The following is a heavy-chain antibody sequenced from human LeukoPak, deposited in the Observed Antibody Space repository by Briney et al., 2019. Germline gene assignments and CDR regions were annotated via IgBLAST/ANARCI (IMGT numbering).Heavy chain of an antibody. D-gene: IGHD1-14*01. V-gene: IGHV4-39*01. J-gene: IGHJ4*02. CDR2: IHYSGST. Sequence: PSETLSLTCTVSGGSINCPTYYWGWIRQPPGKGLEWIGSIHYSGSTYYNPSLKSRVTISVDTSKNEFSLKLTSVTAADTAVYLCAKSDHSNTYYFDYWGQGTLVTVSS. CDR3: AKSDHSNTYYFDY. CDR1: GGSINCPTYY.